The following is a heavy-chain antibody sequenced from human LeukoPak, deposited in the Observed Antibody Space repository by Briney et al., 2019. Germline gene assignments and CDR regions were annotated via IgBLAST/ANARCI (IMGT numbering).Heavy chain of an antibody. V-gene: IGHV3-23*01. CDR1: GFTLSSYA. D-gene: IGHD2-2*03. Sequence: GGSLRLSCAASGFTLSSYAMSWVRQAPWKGLEWVSGISGSGPYTFYTDSVTGRFTISRDSSKNTLYLQMNSLRAEDTALYYCAKHGYCSGISCFFDFWGQGTLVTVSS. J-gene: IGHJ4*02. CDR2: ISGSGPYT. CDR3: AKHGYCSGISCFFDF.